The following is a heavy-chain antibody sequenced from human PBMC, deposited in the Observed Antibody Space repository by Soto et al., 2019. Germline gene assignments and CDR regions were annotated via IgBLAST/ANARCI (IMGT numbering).Heavy chain of an antibody. Sequence: QVQLVESGGGVVQPGRSLRLSCAASGFTFSSYGMHWVRQAPGKGLEWVAVIWYDGSNKYYADSVKGRFTISRDNSKNTLYLQMNSLRAEDTAVYYCAGDCSGGSCRGGMDVWGQGTTVTVSS. D-gene: IGHD2-15*01. CDR1: GFTFSSYG. V-gene: IGHV3-33*01. CDR2: IWYDGSNK. CDR3: AGDCSGGSCRGGMDV. J-gene: IGHJ6*02.